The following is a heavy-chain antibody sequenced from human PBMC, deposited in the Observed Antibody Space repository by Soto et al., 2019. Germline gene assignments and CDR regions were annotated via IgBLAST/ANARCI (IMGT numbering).Heavy chain of an antibody. J-gene: IGHJ4*02. Sequence: GGSLRLSCAASGFTFSAYSMSWVRQAPGMGLEWVSSINVDDSAYYADSVKGRFTISRDNSKSTVFLELSSLRVEDTATFYCAKNYYFDHWGQGTQVTVSS. CDR3: AKNYYFDH. V-gene: IGHV3-23*01. CDR1: GFTFSAYS. CDR2: INVDDSA.